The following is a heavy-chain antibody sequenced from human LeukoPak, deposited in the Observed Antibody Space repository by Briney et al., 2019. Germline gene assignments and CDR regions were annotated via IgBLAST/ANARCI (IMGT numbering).Heavy chain of an antibody. Sequence: KPSQTLSLACPVSGRSLSSVSNYCGWIRQHPGKGLEWIGYIYYSGSTSYNSYLKSRVTIPVDTTKNHLSLKLSSVTAADTAVYYCARLAGNPVPHFGSWGQGTLVTVSS. CDR1: GRSLSSVSNY. D-gene: IGHD6-13*01. V-gene: IGHV4-31*03. CDR3: ARLAGNPVPHFGS. CDR2: IYYSGST. J-gene: IGHJ4*02.